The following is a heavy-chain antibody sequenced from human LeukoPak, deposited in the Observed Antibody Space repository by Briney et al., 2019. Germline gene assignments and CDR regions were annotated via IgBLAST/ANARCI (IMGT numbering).Heavy chain of an antibody. CDR1: GGSISSYY. V-gene: IGHV4-59*01. J-gene: IGHJ4*02. CDR3: ARQQIYVDTGLVDYFDY. D-gene: IGHD5-18*01. Sequence: SETLSLTCTVSGGSISSYYWSWIRQPPGKGLEWIGYMYYSGTTNYNPSLRSRVIISADTSKNQFSLQVSSVTAADTAVYYCARQQIYVDTGLVDYFDYWGQGILVTVSS. CDR2: MYYSGTT.